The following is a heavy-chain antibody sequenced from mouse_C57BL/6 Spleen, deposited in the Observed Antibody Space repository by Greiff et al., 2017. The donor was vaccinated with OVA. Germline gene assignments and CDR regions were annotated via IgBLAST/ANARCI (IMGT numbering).Heavy chain of an antibody. D-gene: IGHD1-1*01. CDR3: ARSGTTVGAYYDGRDY. CDR2: IDPNSGGT. V-gene: IGHV1-72*01. CDR1: GYTFTSYW. Sequence: QVQLQQPGAELVKPGASVKLSCKASGYTFTSYWMHWVQQRPGRGLEWIGRIDPNSGGTKYHETFKSKATLTVDKPSRTAYMQLSSLTSEDSAVYDGARSGTTVGAYYDGRDYWGQGTAVTVSA. J-gene: IGHJ4*01.